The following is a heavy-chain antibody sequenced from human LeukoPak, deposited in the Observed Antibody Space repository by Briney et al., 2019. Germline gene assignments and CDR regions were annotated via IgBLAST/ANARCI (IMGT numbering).Heavy chain of an antibody. Sequence: SETLSLTCTVSGGSISSSSYYWGWIRQPPGKGLEWIGSIYYSGSTYYNPSLKSRVTISVDTSKNQFSLKLSSVTAADTAVYYCARDRMGYCGGDCYSEAYYYYYYGMDVWGQGTTVTVSS. J-gene: IGHJ6*02. CDR1: GGSISSSSYY. CDR2: IYYSGST. V-gene: IGHV4-39*02. D-gene: IGHD2-21*02. CDR3: ARDRMGYCGGDCYSEAYYYYYYGMDV.